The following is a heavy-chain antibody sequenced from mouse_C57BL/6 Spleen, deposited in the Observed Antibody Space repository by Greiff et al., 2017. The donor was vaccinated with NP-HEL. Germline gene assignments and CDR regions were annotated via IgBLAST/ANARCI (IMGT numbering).Heavy chain of an antibody. D-gene: IGHD2-3*01. CDR3: ARERKTYDGYRYYAIDY. Sequence: QVQLQQSGPELVKPGASVKISCKASGYAFSSSWMNWVKQRPGKGLEWIGRIYPGDGDTNYNGKFKGKATLTADKSSSTAYMQLSSLTSEDSAVYFCARERKTYDGYRYYAIDYWGQGTSVTVSS. CDR2: IYPGDGDT. V-gene: IGHV1-82*01. J-gene: IGHJ4*01. CDR1: GYAFSSSW.